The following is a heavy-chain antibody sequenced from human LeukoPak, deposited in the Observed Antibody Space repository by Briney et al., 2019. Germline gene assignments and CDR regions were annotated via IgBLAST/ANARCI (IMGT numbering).Heavy chain of an antibody. CDR2: IYYSGST. D-gene: IGHD2-21*02. J-gene: IGHJ4*02. CDR1: GGSISSASYY. Sequence: SETLSLTCAVSGGSISSASYYWSWIRQPPGKGLEWIGYIYYSGSTNYNPSLKSRVTISVDTSKNQFSLKLSSVTAADTAVYYCARLRAYCGGDCYYAFDYWGQGTLVTVSS. V-gene: IGHV4-61*01. CDR3: ARLRAYCGGDCYYAFDY.